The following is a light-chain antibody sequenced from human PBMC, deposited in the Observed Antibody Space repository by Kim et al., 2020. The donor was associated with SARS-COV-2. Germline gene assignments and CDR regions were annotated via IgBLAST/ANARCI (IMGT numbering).Light chain of an antibody. J-gene: IGKJ1*01. Sequence: PGQRATLSCRASQTTSRSYIAWYQQNPGQAPRLLIYGTSNRATGIPDRFSGSGSGTDFTLTISRLEPEDFAVYYCQHYGTTFGQGTKVDI. CDR3: QHYGTT. V-gene: IGKV3-20*01. CDR1: QTTSRSY. CDR2: GTS.